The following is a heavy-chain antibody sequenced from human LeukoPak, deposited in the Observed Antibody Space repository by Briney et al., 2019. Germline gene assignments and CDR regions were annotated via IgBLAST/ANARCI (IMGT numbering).Heavy chain of an antibody. V-gene: IGHV3-23*01. CDR1: GFTFSSYA. CDR3: AKASRGGLRYFDWLSDY. Sequence: GGSLRLSCAASGFTFSSYAMSWVRQAPGKGLEWVLAISGSGGSTYYADSVKGRFTISRDNSKNTLYLQMNSLRAEDTAVYYCAKASRGGLRYFDWLSDYWGQGTLVTVSS. CDR2: ISGSGGST. J-gene: IGHJ4*02. D-gene: IGHD3-9*01.